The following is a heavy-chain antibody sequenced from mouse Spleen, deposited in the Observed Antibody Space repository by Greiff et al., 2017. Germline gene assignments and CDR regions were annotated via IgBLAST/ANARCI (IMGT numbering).Heavy chain of an antibody. CDR1: GFTFSDYY. V-gene: IGHV5-16*01. CDR2: INYDGSST. CDR3: ARFYYGNYGHAMDY. J-gene: IGHJ4*01. D-gene: IGHD2-1*01. Sequence: EVQRVESEGGLVQPGSSMKLSCTASGFTFSDYYMAWVRQVPEKGLEWVANINYDGSSTYYLDSLKSRFIISRDNAKNILYLQMSSLKSEDTATYYCARFYYGNYGHAMDYWGQGTSVTVSS.